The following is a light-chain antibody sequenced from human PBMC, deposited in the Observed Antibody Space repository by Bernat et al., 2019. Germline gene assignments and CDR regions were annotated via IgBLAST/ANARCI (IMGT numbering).Light chain of an antibody. CDR2: SNN. V-gene: IGLV1-44*01. Sequence: QSVLTQPPSASGTPGPRVTISCSGSSSNIGSNTVNWYQQLPGTAPKLLIYSNNQRPSGVPDRFSGSKSGTSASLAISGLQSEDEADYYCAAWDESLNGQVFGGGTKLTVL. J-gene: IGLJ3*02. CDR1: SSNIGSNT. CDR3: AAWDESLNGQV.